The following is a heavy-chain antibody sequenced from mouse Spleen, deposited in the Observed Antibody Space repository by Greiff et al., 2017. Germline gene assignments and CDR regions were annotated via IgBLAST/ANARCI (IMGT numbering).Heavy chain of an antibody. CDR3: TRLGSTYSAFAY. J-gene: IGHJ3*01. CDR2: IDPETGGT. D-gene: IGHD2-10*01. V-gene: IGHV1-15*01. CDR1: GYTFTDYE. Sequence: QVQLQQSGAELVRPGASVTLSCKASGYTFTDYEMHWVKQTPVHGLEWIGAIDPETGGTAYNQKFKGKAILTADKSSSTAYMELRSLTSEDSAVYYCTRLGSTYSAFAYWGQGTLVTVSA.